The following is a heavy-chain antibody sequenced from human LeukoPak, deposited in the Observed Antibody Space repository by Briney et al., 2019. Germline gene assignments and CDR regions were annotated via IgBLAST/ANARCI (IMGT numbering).Heavy chain of an antibody. CDR2: INPNSGGT. CDR3: ARGASGDSSGWYYY. Sequence: ASVKVSCKASGYTFTGYYMYWVRQAPGQGLEWMGWINPNSGGTNYAQKFQGRVTMTRDTSSSTAYMEVSRLRSDDTAVYYCARGASGDSSGWYYYWGQGTLVTVSS. D-gene: IGHD6-19*01. V-gene: IGHV1-2*02. CDR1: GYTFTGYY. J-gene: IGHJ4*02.